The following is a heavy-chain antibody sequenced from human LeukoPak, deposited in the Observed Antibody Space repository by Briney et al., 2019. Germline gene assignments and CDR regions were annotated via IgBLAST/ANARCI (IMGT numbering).Heavy chain of an antibody. CDR3: AREYSSSSGRAFDI. CDR1: GFTFSSYS. J-gene: IGHJ3*02. CDR2: ISSSSSTI. V-gene: IGHV3-48*02. D-gene: IGHD6-6*01. Sequence: GGSLRLSCAASGFTFSSYSMNWVRQAPGKGLEWVSYISSSSSTIYYADSVKGRFTISRDNAKNSLYLQMNSLRDEDTAVYYCAREYSSSSGRAFDIWGQGTMVTVSS.